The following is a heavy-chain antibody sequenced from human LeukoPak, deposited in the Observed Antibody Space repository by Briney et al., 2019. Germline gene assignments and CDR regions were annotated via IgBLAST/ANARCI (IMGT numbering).Heavy chain of an antibody. CDR3: ARGAVLRYFDPYGMDV. CDR1: GFTFSSYW. V-gene: IGHV3-74*01. D-gene: IGHD3-9*01. Sequence: GGSLRLSCAASGFTFSSYWMHWVRQAPGKGLVWVSRINSDGSSTSYADSGKGRFTISRDNAKNTLYLQMNSLRAEDTAVYYSARGAVLRYFDPYGMDVWGKGTTVTVSS. J-gene: IGHJ6*04. CDR2: INSDGSST.